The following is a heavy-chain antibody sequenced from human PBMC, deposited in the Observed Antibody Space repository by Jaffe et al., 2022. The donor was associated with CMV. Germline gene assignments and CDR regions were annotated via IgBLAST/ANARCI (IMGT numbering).Heavy chain of an antibody. D-gene: IGHD3-10*01. Sequence: QVQLVQSGAEVKKPGASVKVSCKASGYTFTSYYMHWVRQAPGQGLEWMGIINPSGGSTSYAQKFQGRVTMTRDTSTSTVYMELSSLRSEDTAVYYCARDRFRVRGVITPVPGFDYWGQGTLVTVSS. CDR1: GYTFTSYY. CDR3: ARDRFRVRGVITPVPGFDY. CDR2: INPSGGST. V-gene: IGHV1-46*01. J-gene: IGHJ4*02.